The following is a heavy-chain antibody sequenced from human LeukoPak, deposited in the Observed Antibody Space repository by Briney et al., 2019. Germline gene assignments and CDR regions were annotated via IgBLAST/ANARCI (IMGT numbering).Heavy chain of an antibody. J-gene: IGHJ4*02. CDR3: TRRSSAAGRQYFAY. V-gene: IGHV3-15*07. D-gene: IGHD6-13*01. CDR2: SKSETDGGTT. Sequence: GGSLRLSCAASGFTFSSAWMNWVRQAPGKGLEWVGRSKSETDGGTTDYASPVKGTFTISRDDSQNTLSLQMNSLKPEHTAVYYCTRRSSAAGRQYFAYWGQGTLVTVSS. CDR1: GFTFSSAW.